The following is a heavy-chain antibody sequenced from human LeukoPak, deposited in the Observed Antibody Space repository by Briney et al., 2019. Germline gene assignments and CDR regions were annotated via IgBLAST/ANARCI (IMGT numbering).Heavy chain of an antibody. D-gene: IGHD3-3*01. J-gene: IGHJ4*02. V-gene: IGHV3-7*01. CDR3: VSGFLQWLY. CDR1: GFSFSSYW. Sequence: GGSLRLSCAATGFSFSSYWMSWVRQAPGKGLEWVANINPDGSNMLYVDSVKGRFTISRDNAKNSLYLQMNNLRAEDTAVYFCVSGFLQWLYWGQGTLVTVSS. CDR2: INPDGSNM.